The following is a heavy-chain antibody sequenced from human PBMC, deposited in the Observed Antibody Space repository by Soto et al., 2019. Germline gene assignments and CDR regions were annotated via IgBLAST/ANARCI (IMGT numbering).Heavy chain of an antibody. J-gene: IGHJ5*02. D-gene: IGHD2-21*01. Sequence: ASVKVSCKASGYTFADYEINWVRQATGQGLEWMGWIHPDSGNTDFAQRFRGRITMTRNTSMSVVYMELDKLTSEDMAVYYCARGLWPPERLFDPWGQGTLVTVSS. CDR2: IHPDSGNT. CDR3: ARGLWPPERLFDP. V-gene: IGHV1-8*01. CDR1: GYTFADYE.